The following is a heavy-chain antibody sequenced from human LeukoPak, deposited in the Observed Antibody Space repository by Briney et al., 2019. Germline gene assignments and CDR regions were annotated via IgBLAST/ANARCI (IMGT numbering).Heavy chain of an antibody. D-gene: IGHD3-22*01. V-gene: IGHV3-23*01. CDR1: GFTFSSCA. J-gene: IGHJ6*02. CDR3: ARARPWDSSRSYYFGMDV. Sequence: GGSLRLSCAASGFTFSSCAIRWVRQAPGTGLEWVSSIPGSGGATYYADSVRGRFSISRDSSKNTVYLQMNSLRDEDTAVYYCARARPWDSSRSYYFGMDVWGHGTTVTVSS. CDR2: IPGSGGAT.